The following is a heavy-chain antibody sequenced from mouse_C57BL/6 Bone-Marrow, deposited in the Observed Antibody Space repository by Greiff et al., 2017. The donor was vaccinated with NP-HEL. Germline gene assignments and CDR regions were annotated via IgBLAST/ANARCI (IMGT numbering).Heavy chain of an antibody. CDR2: IYPRSGNT. CDR3: ARGETAQASPFAY. J-gene: IGHJ3*01. D-gene: IGHD3-2*02. CDR1: GYTFTSYG. Sequence: QVQLKQSGAELARPGASVKLSCKASGYTFTSYGISWVKQRTGQGLEWIGEIYPRSGNTYYNEKFKGKATLTADKSSSTAYMELRSLTSEDSAVYFCARGETAQASPFAYWGQGTLVTVSA. V-gene: IGHV1-81*01.